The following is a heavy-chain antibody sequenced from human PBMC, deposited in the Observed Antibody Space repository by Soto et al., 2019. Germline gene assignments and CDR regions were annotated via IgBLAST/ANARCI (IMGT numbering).Heavy chain of an antibody. V-gene: IGHV3-30-3*01. CDR3: AREAVSGNFYDSSAYTTPPGH. CDR2: ISDDGNRK. Sequence: QIQLVESGGGVVQPGRSLKLSCAASGFTFSSYALHWVRQAPGKGLEWVALISDDGNRKDYAASVKGRFTISRDNSKNTLYLQMNSLRPEDTAVYYCAREAVSGNFYDSSAYTTPPGHWGQGTLVTVSS. J-gene: IGHJ4*02. D-gene: IGHD3-22*01. CDR1: GFTFSSYA.